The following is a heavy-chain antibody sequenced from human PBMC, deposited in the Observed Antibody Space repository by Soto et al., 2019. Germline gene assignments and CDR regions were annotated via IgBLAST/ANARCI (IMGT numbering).Heavy chain of an antibody. V-gene: IGHV3-64D*08. CDR2: ISNNGGST. CDR1: GFTFSSFA. J-gene: IGHJ2*01. D-gene: IGHD6-13*01. Sequence: GGSLRLSCSASGFTFSSFAMHWVRQAPGKGLEYISGISNNGGSTYYTDSVKGSFIISRDNSENTLYLQMSSLGPDDTAVYYCVKDRDRSSWYFSPFDLWGRGTLVTVSS. CDR3: VKDRDRSSWYFSPFDL.